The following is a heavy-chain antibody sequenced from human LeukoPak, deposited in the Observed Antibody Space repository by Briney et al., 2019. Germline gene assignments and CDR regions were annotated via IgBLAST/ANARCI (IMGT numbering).Heavy chain of an antibody. CDR2: ISYDGTNK. Sequence: PGGSLRLSCAASGFTFSNSAMHWVRQAPGKGLEWVAVISYDGTNKYYADSVKGRFTISRDNSKNMLYLQMNSLRAEDTAVYYCARDEERITMVRGVINPNYYYYYAMDVWGQGTTVTVSS. CDR1: GFTFSNSA. D-gene: IGHD3-10*01. CDR3: ARDEERITMVRGVINPNYYYYYAMDV. J-gene: IGHJ6*02. V-gene: IGHV3-30-3*01.